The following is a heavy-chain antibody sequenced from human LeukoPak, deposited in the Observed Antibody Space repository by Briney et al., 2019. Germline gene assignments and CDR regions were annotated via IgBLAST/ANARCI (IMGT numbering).Heavy chain of an antibody. J-gene: IGHJ5*02. V-gene: IGHV3-11*01. CDR1: GFTFSDYY. D-gene: IGHD2-2*01. CDR2: ISSSGSTI. CDR3: SPAAMPSDWFDP. Sequence: PGGSLRLSCAASGFTFSDYYMSSIRQAPGKGLEWVSYISSSGSTIYYADSVKGRFTISRDNAKNSLYLQMNSLRAEDTAVYYCSPAAMPSDWFDPWGQGTLVTVSS.